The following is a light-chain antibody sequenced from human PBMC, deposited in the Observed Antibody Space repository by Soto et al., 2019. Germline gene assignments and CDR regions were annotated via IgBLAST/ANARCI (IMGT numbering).Light chain of an antibody. J-gene: IGKJ2*01. CDR2: GSY. Sequence: EVVMRQSPATLSVSPGERATLSCRASQSVTSNYLAWYQQKPGQAPRLLIFGSYRRATGIPDRFSGSGSGTEFTLTINRLEPEDFVVYYCQLYGSSTLYTFGQGTKLEIK. CDR1: QSVTSNY. CDR3: QLYGSSTLYT. V-gene: IGKV3-20*01.